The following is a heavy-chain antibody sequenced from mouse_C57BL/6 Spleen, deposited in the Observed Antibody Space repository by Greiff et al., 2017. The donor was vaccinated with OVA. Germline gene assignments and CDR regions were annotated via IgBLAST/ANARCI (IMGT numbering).Heavy chain of an antibody. CDR2: IYPGDGDT. D-gene: IGHD1-1*01. V-gene: IGHV1-82*01. J-gene: IGHJ2*01. Sequence: QVQLKESGPELVKPGASVKISCKASGYAFSSSWMNWVKQRPGKGLEWIGRIYPGDGDTNYNGKFKGKATLTADKSSSTAYMQLSSLTSEDSAVYFCARRGDYGSSYFFDYWGQGTTLTVSS. CDR3: ARRGDYGSSYFFDY. CDR1: GYAFSSSW.